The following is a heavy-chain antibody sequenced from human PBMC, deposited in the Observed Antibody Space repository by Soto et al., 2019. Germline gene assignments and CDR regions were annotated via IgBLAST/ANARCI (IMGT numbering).Heavy chain of an antibody. CDR2: IFYSGST. D-gene: IGHD5-12*01. Sequence: QVQLQESGPGLVKPSETLSLTCTVSGGSISSLYWNWIRQPPGKGLEWIGSIFYSGSTTYNPSLKSLVTISVDPSKTQFSLKLTSVTAADTAAYYCARGREYSGYGNAFDIWGQGTMVTVSS. CDR3: ARGREYSGYGNAFDI. J-gene: IGHJ3*02. V-gene: IGHV4-59*01. CDR1: GGSISSLY.